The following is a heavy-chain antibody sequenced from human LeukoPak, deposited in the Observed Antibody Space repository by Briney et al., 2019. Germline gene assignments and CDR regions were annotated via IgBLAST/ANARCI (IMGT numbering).Heavy chain of an antibody. J-gene: IGHJ3*01. D-gene: IGHD3-10*02. V-gene: IGHV3-30*18. Sequence: GRSLRLSCAASGFTFSSHAMHWVRQAPGKGLEWVAVISYDGSNKYYADSVKGRFTISRDNSKNTLYLQMNSLRAEDTAVYYCAKFFTGEYVRAFDVWGQGTMVTVSS. CDR1: GFTFSSHA. CDR3: AKFFTGEYVRAFDV. CDR2: ISYDGSNK.